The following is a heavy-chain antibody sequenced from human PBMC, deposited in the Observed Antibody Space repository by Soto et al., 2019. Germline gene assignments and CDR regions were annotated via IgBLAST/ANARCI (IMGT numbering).Heavy chain of an antibody. CDR3: ATDVLNY. D-gene: IGHD2-8*01. CDR1: GGSISSSSYY. V-gene: IGHV4-39*07. Sequence: SETLSLTCTVSGGSISSSSYYWGWIRQPPGKGLEWIGETNHSGSTNYNPFLKSRVTISVDTSKKQFSLKLRYVTAADTAVYYCATDVLNYWGRGTLVTVS. CDR2: TNHSGST. J-gene: IGHJ4*02.